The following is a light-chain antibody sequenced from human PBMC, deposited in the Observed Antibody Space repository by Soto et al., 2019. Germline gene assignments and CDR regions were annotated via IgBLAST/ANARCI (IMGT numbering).Light chain of an antibody. V-gene: IGLV4-69*01. CDR3: QTWGTGIVV. Sequence: QSVLTQSPSASASLGASVKLTCTLSSGHSSYAIAWHQQRPEKGPRYLMKLNSDGSHTKGDGIPDRFSGSNSGAERYLTISNLQSEDEADYYCQTWGTGIVVFGGGTKVTVL. CDR1: SGHSSYA. J-gene: IGLJ2*01. CDR2: LNSDGSH.